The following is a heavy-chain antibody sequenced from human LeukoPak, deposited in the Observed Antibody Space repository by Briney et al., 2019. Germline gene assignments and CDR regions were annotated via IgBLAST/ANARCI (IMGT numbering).Heavy chain of an antibody. CDR2: IIPIFGTA. V-gene: IGHV1-69*13. CDR3: ARGRGYATAFDY. CDR1: GGTFSSYA. Sequence: SVKVSCKASGGTFSSYAISWVRQAPGQRLEWMGGIIPIFGTANYAQKFQGRVTITADESTSTAYMELSSLRSEDTAVYYCARGRGYATAFDYWGQGTLVTVSS. D-gene: IGHD2-2*01. J-gene: IGHJ4*02.